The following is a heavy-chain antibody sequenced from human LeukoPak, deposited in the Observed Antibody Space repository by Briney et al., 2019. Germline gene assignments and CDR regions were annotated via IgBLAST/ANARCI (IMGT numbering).Heavy chain of an antibody. CDR1: GYTFTSYG. D-gene: IGHD4-23*01. V-gene: IGHV1-18*01. CDR3: ATNYGGNAEIWYFDL. Sequence: ASVKVSCKASGYTFTSYGISWVRQAPGQGLEWMGWISAYNGNTNYAQKLQGRVTMTTDTSTSTAYMELRSLRSEDTAVYYCATNYGGNAEIWYFDLWGRGTLVTVSS. J-gene: IGHJ2*01. CDR2: ISAYNGNT.